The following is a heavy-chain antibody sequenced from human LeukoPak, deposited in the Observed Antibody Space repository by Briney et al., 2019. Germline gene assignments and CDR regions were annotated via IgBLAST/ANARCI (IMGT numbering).Heavy chain of an antibody. J-gene: IGHJ5*02. D-gene: IGHD4-23*01. CDR3: AKDGRYGGVHWFDP. CDR1: GFTFSSYG. CDR2: IRYDGSNK. Sequence: PGGSLRLSCAASGFTFSSYGMHRVRQAPGKGLEWVAFIRYDGSNKYYADSVKGRFTISRDNSKNTLYLQMNSLRAEDTAVYYCAKDGRYGGVHWFDPWGQGTLVTVSS. V-gene: IGHV3-30*02.